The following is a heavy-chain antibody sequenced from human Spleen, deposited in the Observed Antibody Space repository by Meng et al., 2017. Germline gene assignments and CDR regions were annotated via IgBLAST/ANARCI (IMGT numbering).Heavy chain of an antibody. D-gene: IGHD3-9*01. CDR3: AREVINSHSFDV. CDR1: GGSITSDTHY. Sequence: QGRLRGSGPGLGKTPRPLSPSCNVAGGSITSDTHYWTWLRQFPGRGLEYIGYIYHTGPNYANPSLSPIRTRISLAVDTSNNQFSLTLTSVTAADTAVYFCAREVINSHSFDVWGRGTLVTVSS. CDR2: IYHTGPN. J-gene: IGHJ4*03. V-gene: IGHV4-31*03.